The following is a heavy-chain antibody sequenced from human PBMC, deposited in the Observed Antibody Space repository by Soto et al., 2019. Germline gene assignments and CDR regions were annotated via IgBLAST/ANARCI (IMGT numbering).Heavy chain of an antibody. Sequence: SLRLSCAASGFTFSSYAMSWVRQAPGKGLEWVSAISGSGGSTYYADSVKGRFTISRDNSKNTLYLQMNSLRAEDTAVYYCAKELFGSTDNSLDNGYWGKGTVVSVSS. V-gene: IGHV3-23*01. J-gene: IGHJ4*02. CDR2: ISGSGGST. CDR3: AKELFGSTDNSLDNGY. D-gene: IGHD2-2*01. CDR1: GFTFSSYA.